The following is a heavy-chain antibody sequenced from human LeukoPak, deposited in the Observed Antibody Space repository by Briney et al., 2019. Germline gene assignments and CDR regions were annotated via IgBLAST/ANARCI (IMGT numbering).Heavy chain of an antibody. D-gene: IGHD2-2*01. J-gene: IGHJ6*03. CDR3: ADCSSTSCYYYYYMDV. Sequence: SVKVPCKASGGTFSSYAISWVRQAPGQGLEWMGRIIPIFGTANYAQKFQGRVTITTDESTSTAYMELSSLRSEDTAVYYCADCSSTSCYYYYYMDVWGKGTTVTVSS. CDR1: GGTFSSYA. V-gene: IGHV1-69*05. CDR2: IIPIFGTA.